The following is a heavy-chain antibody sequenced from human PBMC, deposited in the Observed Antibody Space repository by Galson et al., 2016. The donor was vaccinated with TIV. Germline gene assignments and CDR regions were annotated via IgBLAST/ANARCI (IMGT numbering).Heavy chain of an antibody. V-gene: IGHV1-69*13. CDR1: GGTFNIYA. CDR3: ARPSSSFRGCSYYYYLDV. Sequence: SVKVSCKASGGTFNIYAISWVRQAPGQGLEWMGGILPIFGAANYAQKFQGRVTITADESPNTAYMELSSLKSEDAAVYYCARPSSSFRGCSYYYYLDVWGEGTTVTVSS. J-gene: IGHJ6*03. D-gene: IGHD6-13*01. CDR2: ILPIFGAA.